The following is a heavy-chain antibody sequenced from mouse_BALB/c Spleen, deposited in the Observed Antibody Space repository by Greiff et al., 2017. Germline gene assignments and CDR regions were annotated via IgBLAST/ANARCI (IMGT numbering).Heavy chain of an antibody. CDR3: TRPLYESWFAY. D-gene: IGHD1-3*01. V-gene: IGHV1S81*02. CDR2: INPSNGGT. CDR1: GYTFTSYY. Sequence: QVHVKQSGAELVKPGASVKLSCKASGYTFTSYYMYWVKQRPGQGLEWIGEINPSNGGTNFNEKFKSKATLTVDKSSSTAYMQLSSLTSEDSAVYYCTRPLYESWFAYWGQGTLVTVSA. J-gene: IGHJ3*01.